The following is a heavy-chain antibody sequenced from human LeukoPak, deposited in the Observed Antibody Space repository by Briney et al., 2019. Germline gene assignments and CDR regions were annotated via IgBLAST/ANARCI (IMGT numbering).Heavy chain of an antibody. CDR1: GGSISSYY. D-gene: IGHD3-10*01. J-gene: IGHJ4*02. V-gene: IGHV4-59*01. CDR2: IYYSGST. Sequence: SETLSLTCTVSGGSISSYYWSWIRQPPGKGLEWIGYIYYSGSTNYNPSLKSRVIISVDTSKNQFSLKLSSVTAADTAVYYCARLTYGSGSYYKPKFDYWGQGTLVTVSS. CDR3: ARLTYGSGSYYKPKFDY.